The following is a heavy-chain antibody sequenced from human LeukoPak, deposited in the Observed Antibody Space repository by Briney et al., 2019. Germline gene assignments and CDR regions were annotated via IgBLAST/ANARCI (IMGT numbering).Heavy chain of an antibody. CDR1: GGSIGGYY. V-gene: IGHV4-59*01. CDR2: IYYSGNT. CDR3: ARDSQPYGQNWFDP. Sequence: SETLSLTCTVSGGSIGGYYWTWIRQPPGRGLEWTGYIYYSGNTKYNSSLESRVTISVDTSQNQFSLKLTSVTAADTAVYYCARDSQPYGQNWFDPWGQGTLVTVSS. J-gene: IGHJ5*02. D-gene: IGHD3-10*01.